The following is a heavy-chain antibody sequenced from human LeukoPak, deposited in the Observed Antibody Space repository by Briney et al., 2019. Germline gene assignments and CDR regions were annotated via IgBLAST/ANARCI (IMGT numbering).Heavy chain of an antibody. CDR3: ARDQGPYNYDSFDY. V-gene: IGHV3-7*04. CDR2: IKQDGSEK. Sequence: PRGSLRLSCAASGFTFSSYWMSWVRQAPGKGLEWVANIKQDGSEKYYVDSVKGRFTISRDNAKTSLYLQMNSLRAEDTAVYYCARDQGPYNYDSFDYWGQGTLVTVSS. J-gene: IGHJ4*02. D-gene: IGHD5-18*01. CDR1: GFTFSSYW.